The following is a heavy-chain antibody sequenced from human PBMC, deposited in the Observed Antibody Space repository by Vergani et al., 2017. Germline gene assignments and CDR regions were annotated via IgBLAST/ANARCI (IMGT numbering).Heavy chain of an antibody. Sequence: QVQLVESGGGVVQPGRSLRLSCAASGFTFSSYGMHWVRQAPGKGLEWVAVISYDGSNKYYADSVKGRFTISRDNSKNTLYLQMNSLRAEDTAVYYCAKDRVWTVTTVVDYWGQGTLVTVSS. CDR2: ISYDGSNK. CDR3: AKDRVWTVTTVVDY. J-gene: IGHJ4*02. V-gene: IGHV3-30*18. D-gene: IGHD4-17*01. CDR1: GFTFSSYG.